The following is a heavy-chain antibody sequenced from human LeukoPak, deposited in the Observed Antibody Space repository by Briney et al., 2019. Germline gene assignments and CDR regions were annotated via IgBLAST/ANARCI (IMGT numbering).Heavy chain of an antibody. CDR1: GFTFSSYA. V-gene: IGHV3-23*01. D-gene: IGHD3-16*01. J-gene: IGHJ4*02. Sequence: GGSLRLSCAAPGFTFSSYAMSWVRQAPGKGLEWVSAISGSGGSTYYADSVKGRFTISRDNSKNTLYLQMNSLRAEDTAVYYCAFPGWGSSYFDYWGQGTLVTVSS. CDR2: ISGSGGST. CDR3: AFPGWGSSYFDY.